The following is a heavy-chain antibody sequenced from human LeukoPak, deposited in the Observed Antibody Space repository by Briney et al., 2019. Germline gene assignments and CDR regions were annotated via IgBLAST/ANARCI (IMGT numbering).Heavy chain of an antibody. CDR2: ISWNSFNI. CDR1: GFTFDDYA. V-gene: IGHV3-9*03. D-gene: IGHD6-19*01. Sequence: PGGSLRLSCAASGFTFDDYAMHWVRQAPGKGLEWVSGISWNSFNIDYADSVKGRFTISRDDAENSLFLQMNTLRAEDMALYYCAKGTRAVAGTDAFDIWGQGTMVTVSS. J-gene: IGHJ3*02. CDR3: AKGTRAVAGTDAFDI.